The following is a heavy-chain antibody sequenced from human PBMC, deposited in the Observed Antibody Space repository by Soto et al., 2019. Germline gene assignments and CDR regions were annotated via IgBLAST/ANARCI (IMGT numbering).Heavy chain of an antibody. V-gene: IGHV4-31*02. Sequence: PSETLSLTCTVSGGSISSGGYYWSWIRQHPGKGLEWIGYIYYSGSTYYNPSLKSRATISVDTSKSQFSLKLSSVTAADTAVYYCARARTIFGVVIKPTIFDYWGQGTLVTVSS. D-gene: IGHD3-3*01. CDR1: GGSISSGGYY. J-gene: IGHJ4*02. CDR2: IYYSGST. CDR3: ARARTIFGVVIKPTIFDY.